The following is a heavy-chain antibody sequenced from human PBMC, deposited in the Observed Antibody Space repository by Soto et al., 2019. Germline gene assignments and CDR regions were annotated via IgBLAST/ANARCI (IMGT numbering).Heavy chain of an antibody. J-gene: IGHJ4*02. CDR2: IHPSDSYT. CDR1: GYTFTTYW. CDR3: AILTGPGSDF. D-gene: IGHD7-27*01. Sequence: PGESLKISCKGSGYTFTTYWITWVRQMPGRGLEWMGRIHPSDSYTNYSPSFQGHVTISVDESVTTAYLQWRSLKASDTAIYYCAILTGPGSDFWGQGTLVTVSS. V-gene: IGHV5-10-1*01.